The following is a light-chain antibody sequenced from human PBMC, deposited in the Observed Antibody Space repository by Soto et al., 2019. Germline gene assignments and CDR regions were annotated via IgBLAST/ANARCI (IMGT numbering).Light chain of an antibody. V-gene: IGKV3-15*01. CDR2: GAS. J-gene: IGKJ4*01. CDR1: QTVSTS. CDR3: QQYHNWPLT. Sequence: EIVMTQSPATLSVSPGERGTLSCRASQTVSTSLAWYQQKPGQPPRLLIQGASTRATGVPARFSGSGSGTEFTLTISSLRSEDFAVYFCQQYHNWPLTFGGGTKVDIK.